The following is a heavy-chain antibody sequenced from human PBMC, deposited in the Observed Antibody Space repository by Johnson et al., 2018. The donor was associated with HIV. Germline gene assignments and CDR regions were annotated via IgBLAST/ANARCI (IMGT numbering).Heavy chain of an antibody. CDR1: GFTVKSYW. Sequence: VESGGGLVQPGGSLRLSCAASGFTVKSYWRSWVRQAPGEGPEWVANIKQDGTEKYYGDYMRGRFTISRDNARNSLYLEMNGLRAEDTAVYYCARERGFSSVLLKLSEDAFDIWGQGTMVTVSS. V-gene: IGHV3-7*01. J-gene: IGHJ3*02. CDR3: ARERGFSSVLLKLSEDAFDI. D-gene: IGHD3-22*01. CDR2: IKQDGTEK.